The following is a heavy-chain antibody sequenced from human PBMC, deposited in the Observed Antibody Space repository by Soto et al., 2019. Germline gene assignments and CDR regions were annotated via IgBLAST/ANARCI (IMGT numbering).Heavy chain of an antibody. V-gene: IGHV5-10-1*01. CDR1: GYTFTSSW. Sequence: GESLKICCRDSGYTFTSSWISWVRQMPGKGLEWMGTIDPTDSYTIYSPSFQGHVTISADKSIGAAYLQWTSLKASDTAIYYWTSLYRHXFDYPDRRTLVTVSA. J-gene: IGHJ4*02. CDR3: TSLYRHXFDY. CDR2: IDPTDSYT.